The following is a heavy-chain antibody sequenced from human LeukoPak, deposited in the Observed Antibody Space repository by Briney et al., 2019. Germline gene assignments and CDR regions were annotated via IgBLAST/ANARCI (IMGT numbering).Heavy chain of an antibody. CDR1: GYTFSSHD. D-gene: IGHD6-13*01. CDR2: MNPNSGNT. Sequence: GASVKVSCKASGYTFSSHDINWVRQVPGHGLEWMGWMNPNSGNTGYAQKFQGRVTMTRNTSISTAYMELSSLRSEDTAVYYCARDGGSSWVDYWGQGTLVTVSS. J-gene: IGHJ4*02. V-gene: IGHV1-8*01. CDR3: ARDGGSSWVDY.